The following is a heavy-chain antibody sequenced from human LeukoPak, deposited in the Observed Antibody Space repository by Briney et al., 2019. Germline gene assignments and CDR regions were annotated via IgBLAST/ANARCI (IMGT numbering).Heavy chain of an antibody. CDR3: ARDYKDTAMVMGTNWFDP. V-gene: IGHV4-59*12. D-gene: IGHD5-18*01. CDR1: GGSISSYY. CDR2: IYYSGST. Sequence: ASETLSLTCTVSGGSISSYYWSWIRQPPGKGLEWIGYIYYSGSTNYNPSLKSRVTISVDTSKNQFSLKLSSVTAADTAVYYCARDYKDTAMVMGTNWFDPWGQGTLVTVSS. J-gene: IGHJ5*02.